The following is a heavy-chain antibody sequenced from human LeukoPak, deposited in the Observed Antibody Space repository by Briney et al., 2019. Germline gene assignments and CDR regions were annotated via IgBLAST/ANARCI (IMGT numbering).Heavy chain of an antibody. CDR3: ARVQVVPARLYAFDI. J-gene: IGHJ3*02. Sequence: SETLSLTCTVSGYSISSGYYWGWIRQPPGKGLEWIGSIYHSGSTYYNPSLKSRVTISVDTSKNQFSLKLSSVTAADTAVYYCARVQVVPARLYAFDIWGQGTMVTVPS. CDR1: GYSISSGYY. V-gene: IGHV4-38-2*02. CDR2: IYHSGST. D-gene: IGHD2-2*01.